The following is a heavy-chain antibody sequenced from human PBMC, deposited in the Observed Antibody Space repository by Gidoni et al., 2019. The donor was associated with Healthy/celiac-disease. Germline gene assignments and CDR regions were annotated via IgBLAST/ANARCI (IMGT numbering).Heavy chain of an antibody. CDR3: AKDIVVVPAADDAFDI. CDR1: GFTFSSYA. D-gene: IGHD2-2*01. Sequence: EVQLLESGGGLVQPGGSLRLSCAASGFTFSSYAMSWVRQAPGKGLEGVSAISGSGGSTYYADSVKGRFTISRDNSKNTLYLQMNSLRAEDTAVYYCAKDIVVVPAADDAFDIWGQGTMVTVSS. CDR2: ISGSGGST. V-gene: IGHV3-23*01. J-gene: IGHJ3*02.